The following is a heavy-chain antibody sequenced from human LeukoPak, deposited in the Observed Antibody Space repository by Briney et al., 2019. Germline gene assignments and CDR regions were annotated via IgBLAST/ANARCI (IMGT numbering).Heavy chain of an antibody. D-gene: IGHD3-3*01. J-gene: IGHJ6*02. Sequence: ASVKVSCKASGYTFTSYDINWVRQDTGQGLEWMGWINTNTGNPTYAQGFTGRFVFSLDTSVSTAYLQINSLKAEDTAVYYCARDLRTYYDFWSGYQYYYYYYGMDVWGQGTTVTVSS. CDR3: ARDLRTYYDFWSGYQYYYYYYGMDV. CDR2: INTNTGNP. CDR1: GYTFTSYD. V-gene: IGHV7-4-1*02.